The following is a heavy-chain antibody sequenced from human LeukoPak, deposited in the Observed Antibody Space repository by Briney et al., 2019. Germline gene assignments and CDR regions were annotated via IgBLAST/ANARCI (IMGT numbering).Heavy chain of an antibody. V-gene: IGHV1-18*01. CDR3: ATSRYSGSYRSFDY. Sequence: ASVKVSCKASGYTFTSYGISWVRQAPGQGLEWMGWISAYNGNTNYAQKLQGRVTMTTDTSTSTAYMELRSLRSEDTAVYYCATSRYSGSYRSFDYWGQGTLVTVSS. CDR2: ISAYNGNT. CDR1: GYTFTSYG. D-gene: IGHD1-26*01. J-gene: IGHJ4*02.